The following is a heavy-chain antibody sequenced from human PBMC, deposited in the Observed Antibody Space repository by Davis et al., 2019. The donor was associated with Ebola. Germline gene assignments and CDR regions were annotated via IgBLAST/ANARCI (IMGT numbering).Heavy chain of an antibody. CDR1: GFIFRTYT. J-gene: IGHJ6*02. V-gene: IGHV3-30*04. CDR3: AKIPDLADDILTGSTNEGMDV. Sequence: GGSLRLSCAASGFIFRTYTMHWVRQAPGKGLEWVAVIPYHGTDISYAESVRVRFTIARDNSKNTLYLQMHSLRAEDTAVYYCAKIPDLADDILTGSTNEGMDVWGQGTTVTVSS. D-gene: IGHD3-9*01. CDR2: IPYHGTDI.